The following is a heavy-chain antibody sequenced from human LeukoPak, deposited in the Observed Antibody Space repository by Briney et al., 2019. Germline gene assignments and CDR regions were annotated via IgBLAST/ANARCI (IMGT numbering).Heavy chain of an antibody. V-gene: IGHV3-21*01. CDR1: GFTFSVYS. D-gene: IGHD2-21*02. Sequence: GGSLRLSCAASGFTFSVYSMNWVRQAPGKGLELVSSISSSSSYIYYADSVKGRFTISRDNAKNSLYLQMNSLRAEDTAVYYCARVMYCGGDCYYYYYYGMDVWGQGTTVTVSS. CDR2: ISSSSSYI. CDR3: ARVMYCGGDCYYYYYYGMDV. J-gene: IGHJ6*02.